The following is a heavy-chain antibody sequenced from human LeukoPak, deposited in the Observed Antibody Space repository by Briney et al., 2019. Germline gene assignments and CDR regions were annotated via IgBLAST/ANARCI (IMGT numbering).Heavy chain of an antibody. D-gene: IGHD1-26*01. J-gene: IGHJ4*02. CDR2: DFPADSDT. V-gene: IGHV5-51*01. CDR3: ARYDGGATADF. CDR1: GYSLSNYW. Sequence: GESLKISCKVSGYSLSNYWIAWVRQMPGKGLEWMGIDFPADSDTKYSPSFQGQVTISADKSINTAYLQWSSLKASDTAIDYCARYDGGATADFWGQGTLVTVSS.